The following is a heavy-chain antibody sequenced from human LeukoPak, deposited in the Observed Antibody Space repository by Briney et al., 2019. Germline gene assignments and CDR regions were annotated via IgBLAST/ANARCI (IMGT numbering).Heavy chain of an antibody. CDR3: ARDAIVRNYSNSDY. CDR2: INPNSGGT. Sequence: WASVKVSCKASGYTFTGYYIHWVRQAPGQGLEWMGWINPNSGGTNYAQKFQGRVTITRDTSISTAYMELSRLTSDDTAVYYCARDAIVRNYSNSDYWGQGTLVTVSS. J-gene: IGHJ4*02. CDR1: GYTFTGYY. V-gene: IGHV1-2*02. D-gene: IGHD4-11*01.